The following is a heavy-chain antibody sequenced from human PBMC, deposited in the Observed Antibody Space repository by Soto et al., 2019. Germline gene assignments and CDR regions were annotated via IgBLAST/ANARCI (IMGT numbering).Heavy chain of an antibody. Sequence: GGSLRLSCAASGFTFSSYWMHWVRQAPVKGLVWVLCFNSVGTSTTYADSVKGRFTFSRDNAKNTLFLQMNSLRAEDTAVYYCVRENYDSSGGNWGQGTLVTVSS. CDR2: FNSVGTST. V-gene: IGHV3-74*01. J-gene: IGHJ4*02. D-gene: IGHD3-22*01. CDR1: GFTFSSYW. CDR3: VRENYDSSGGN.